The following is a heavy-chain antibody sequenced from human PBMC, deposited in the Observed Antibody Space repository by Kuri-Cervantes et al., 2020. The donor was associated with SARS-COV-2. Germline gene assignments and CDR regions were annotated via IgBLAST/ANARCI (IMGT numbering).Heavy chain of an antibody. V-gene: IGHV3-7*05. CDR3: ARDSGGSYLDY. D-gene: IGHD1-26*01. CDR2: IKQDGSEK. Sequence: GASLTLSCAASVFTFIRYWISWVRQAPGKGLEWVANIKQDGSEKYYVDSVKGRFTISRDNAKNSLYLQMNSLRSEDTAVYYCARDSGGSYLDYWGQGTLVTVSS. J-gene: IGHJ4*02. CDR1: VFTFIRYW.